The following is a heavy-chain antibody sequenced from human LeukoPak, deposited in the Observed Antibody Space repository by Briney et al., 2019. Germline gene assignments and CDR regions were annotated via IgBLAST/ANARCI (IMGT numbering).Heavy chain of an antibody. CDR2: ISAYNGNT. CDR3: ARDGGRTIGFRPYYFDY. CDR1: GFTFTSYG. J-gene: IGHJ4*02. D-gene: IGHD1-26*01. Sequence: VASVKVSCKASGFTFTSYGISLVRQAPGQGLEWMGWISAYNGNTNYAQKLQGRVTMTTDTSTSTAYMELRSLRSDDTAVYYCARDGGRTIGFRPYYFDYWGQGTLVTVSS. V-gene: IGHV1-18*01.